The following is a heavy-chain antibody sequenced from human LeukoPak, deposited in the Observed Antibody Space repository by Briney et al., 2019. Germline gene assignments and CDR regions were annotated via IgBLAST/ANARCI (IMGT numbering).Heavy chain of an antibody. CDR2: IHPGGGST. Sequence: EASVKVSCKASGYTFTSYYIVWVRQAPGQGLECMGIIHPGGGSTTYAPSFQGRVSLTRDMSTRTVYLELSSLTTEGTAVYYCARGDYSSSLEGLAFWGQGTLVTVSS. V-gene: IGHV1-46*01. CDR3: ARGDYSSSLEGLAF. D-gene: IGHD4-11*01. J-gene: IGHJ4*02. CDR1: GYTFTSYY.